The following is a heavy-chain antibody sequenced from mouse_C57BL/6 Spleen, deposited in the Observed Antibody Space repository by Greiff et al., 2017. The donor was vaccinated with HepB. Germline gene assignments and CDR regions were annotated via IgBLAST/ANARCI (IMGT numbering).Heavy chain of an antibody. CDR3: AAYGYYDAMDY. CDR2: IDPSDSET. CDR1: GYTFTSYW. D-gene: IGHD2-2*01. J-gene: IGHJ4*01. Sequence: QVQLQQPGAELVRPGSSVKLSCKASGYTFTSYWMHWVKQRPIQGLEWIGKIDPSDSETHYNQKFKDKATLTVDKSSSTAYMQLSSLTSEDSAVYYCAAYGYYDAMDYWGQGTSVTVSS. V-gene: IGHV1-52*01.